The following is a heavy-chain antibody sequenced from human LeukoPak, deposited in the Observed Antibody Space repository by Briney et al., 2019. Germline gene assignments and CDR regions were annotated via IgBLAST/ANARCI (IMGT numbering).Heavy chain of an antibody. J-gene: IGHJ4*02. D-gene: IGHD3-9*01. CDR3: AGEDPMPHPNILPGYYPLSYFDY. V-gene: IGHV4-4*07. CDR2: IYTSGST. CDR1: GGSISSYY. Sequence: SETLSLTCTVSGGSISSYYWSWIRQPAGKGLEWIGRIYTSGSTNYNPSLKSRVTMSVDTSKNQFSLKLSSVTAADTAVYYCAGEDPMPHPNILPGYYPLSYFDYWGQGTLATVPS.